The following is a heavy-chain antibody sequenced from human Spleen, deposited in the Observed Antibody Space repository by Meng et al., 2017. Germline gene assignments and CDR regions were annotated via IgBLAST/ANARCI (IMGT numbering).Heavy chain of an antibody. D-gene: IGHD5-18*01. V-gene: IGHV7-4-1*02. CDR1: GYTFTRYA. CDR3: ARDPTGSVDTGITDF. Sequence: ASAKVSCKASGYTFTRYAMNWVRQAPGQGLEWIGWINTNIGHPTYAQGFTGRFVFSLDISVSTAYLQINSLKAEDTAVYYCARDPTGSVDTGITDFWGQGTLVTVSS. J-gene: IGHJ4*02. CDR2: INTNIGHP.